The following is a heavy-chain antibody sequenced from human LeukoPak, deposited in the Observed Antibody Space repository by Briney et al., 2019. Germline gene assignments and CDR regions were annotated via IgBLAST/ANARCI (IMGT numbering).Heavy chain of an antibody. Sequence: SQTLSLTCAISGDSVSSNSTAWNWIRQSPSRGLEWLGRTYYRSKWYNDYAVSVKSRITINPDTSKNQFSLQLNSVTPEDTAVYYCAREGGYSSGWPPTRAIDYWGQGTLVTVSS. CDR2: TYYRSKWYN. J-gene: IGHJ4*02. CDR3: AREGGYSSGWPPTRAIDY. V-gene: IGHV6-1*01. D-gene: IGHD6-19*01. CDR1: GDSVSSNSTA.